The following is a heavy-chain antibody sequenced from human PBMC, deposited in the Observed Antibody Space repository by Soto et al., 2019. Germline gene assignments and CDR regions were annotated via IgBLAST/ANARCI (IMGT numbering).Heavy chain of an antibody. Sequence: PSETLSLTCTVSGGSISSYYWSLIRQPPGKGLEWIGYIYYSGSTNYNPSLKSRVTISVDTSKNQFSLKLSSVAAADTAVYYCARVGVRGTMRLDYWGPETRVTVSS. CDR3: ARVGVRGTMRLDY. J-gene: IGHJ4*02. D-gene: IGHD3-10*01. CDR1: GGSISSYY. CDR2: IYYSGST. V-gene: IGHV4-59*01.